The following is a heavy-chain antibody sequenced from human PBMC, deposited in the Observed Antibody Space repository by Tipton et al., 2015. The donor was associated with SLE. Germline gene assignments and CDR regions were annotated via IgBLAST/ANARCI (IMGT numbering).Heavy chain of an antibody. D-gene: IGHD6-19*01. Sequence: LRLSCAASGLTVSDNYMTWVRQAPGKGLEWIGYVYNSGITDYDPSLRSRVTISVDTSKNQCSLELTSVTAADTAVYYCARQNGYRIGGVSYGAAVAGLFDSWGQGTLVTVSS. V-gene: IGHV4-59*02. CDR2: VYNSGIT. J-gene: IGHJ4*02. CDR1: GLTVSDNY. CDR3: ARQNGYRIGGVSYGAAVAGLFDS.